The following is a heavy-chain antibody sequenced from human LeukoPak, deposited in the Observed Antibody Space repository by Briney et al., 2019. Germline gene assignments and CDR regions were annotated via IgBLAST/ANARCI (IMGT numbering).Heavy chain of an antibody. CDR1: GGSIRSYY. D-gene: IGHD6-6*01. J-gene: IGHJ4*02. CDR3: ARMEAARRSYFDY. CDR2: IYYSGST. Sequence: SETLSLTCTVSGGSIRSYYWGWIRQPPGKGLEWIGYIYYSGSTNYNPSLKSRVAISVDTSKNQFSLKLSSVTAADTAVYYCARMEAARRSYFDYWGQGTLVTVSS. V-gene: IGHV4-59*01.